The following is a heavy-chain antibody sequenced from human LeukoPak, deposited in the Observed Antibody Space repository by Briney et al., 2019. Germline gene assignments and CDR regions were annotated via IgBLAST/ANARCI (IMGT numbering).Heavy chain of an antibody. CDR2: IIPIFGTA. CDR3: AREDDYYDSSGYGSLGY. Sequence: SVKVSCKASGGIFSSYAISWVRQAPGQGLEWMGGIIPIFGTANYAQKFQGRVTITADKSTSTAYMELSSLRSEDTAVYYCAREDDYYDSSGYGSLGYWGQGTLVTVSS. V-gene: IGHV1-69*06. D-gene: IGHD3-22*01. J-gene: IGHJ4*02. CDR1: GGIFSSYA.